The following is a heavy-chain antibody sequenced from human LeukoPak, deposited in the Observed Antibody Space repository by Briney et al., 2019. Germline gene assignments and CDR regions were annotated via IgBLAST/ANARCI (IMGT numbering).Heavy chain of an antibody. V-gene: IGHV3-48*03. CDR3: AREDCSGGSCHFDY. D-gene: IGHD2-15*01. J-gene: IGHJ4*02. Sequence: GGSLRLSCAASGFTFSSYEMNWVRQAPGKGLEWVSYISSSSSTIYYADSVKGRFTISRDNAKNSLYLQMNSLRAEDTAAYYCAREDCSGGSCHFDYWGQGTLVTVSS. CDR1: GFTFSSYE. CDR2: ISSSSSTI.